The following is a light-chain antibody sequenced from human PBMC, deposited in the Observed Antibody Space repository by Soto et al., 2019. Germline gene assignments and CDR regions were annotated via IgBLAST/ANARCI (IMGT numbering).Light chain of an antibody. CDR2: GAS. Sequence: VVLTQSPATLSLSPWERATLSCRASQSVSNYLAWYQQKPGQGPRLLIYGASSRATGVPDRFSGSGSGTDFTLTISRLEPEDFAVYYCQQYGSSPPATFGQGTRLEI. V-gene: IGKV3-20*01. J-gene: IGKJ5*01. CDR1: QSVSNY. CDR3: QQYGSSPPAT.